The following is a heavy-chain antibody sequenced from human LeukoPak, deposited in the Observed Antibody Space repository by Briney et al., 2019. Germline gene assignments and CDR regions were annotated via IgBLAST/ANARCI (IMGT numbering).Heavy chain of an antibody. V-gene: IGHV1-69*04. CDR2: IIPILGIA. J-gene: IGHJ4*02. Sequence: SVKVSCKASGGTFSSYAISWVRQAPGQGLEWMGRIIPILGIANYAQKFQGRVTMTRDTSISTAYMELSRLRSDDTAVYYCAGSSGYSSSWYFDYWGQGTLVTVSS. CDR1: GGTFSSYA. CDR3: AGSSGYSSSWYFDY. D-gene: IGHD6-13*01.